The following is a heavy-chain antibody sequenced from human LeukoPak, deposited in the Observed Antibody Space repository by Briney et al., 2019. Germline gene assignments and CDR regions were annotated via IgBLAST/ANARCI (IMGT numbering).Heavy chain of an antibody. Sequence: GGSLRLSCAASGFTFSSYGMSWVRQAPGKGLEWVANIKQDGGEKYYADSVKGRFTISRDNAKNSMYLQMNSLRAEDTAVYYWATWGDGYNVGYYYMDVWGKGTTVTISS. V-gene: IGHV3-7*01. D-gene: IGHD5-24*01. CDR2: IKQDGGEK. CDR3: ATWGDGYNVGYYYMDV. CDR1: GFTFSSYG. J-gene: IGHJ6*03.